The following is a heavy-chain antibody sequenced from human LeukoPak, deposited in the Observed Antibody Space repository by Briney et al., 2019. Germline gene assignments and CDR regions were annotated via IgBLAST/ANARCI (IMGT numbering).Heavy chain of an antibody. CDR1: GFTFSNHG. CDR2: IWFDGSNQ. CDR3: AKDDTSASDIDY. J-gene: IGHJ4*02. Sequence: GGSLRLSCAASGFTFSNHGMHWVRQAPGKGLEWVAVIWFDGSNQYYADSVKGRFTISRDNSKNTLYLQMNSLRAEDTAVYYCAKDDTSASDIDYWGQGTLVTVSS. V-gene: IGHV3-33*06. D-gene: IGHD3-22*01.